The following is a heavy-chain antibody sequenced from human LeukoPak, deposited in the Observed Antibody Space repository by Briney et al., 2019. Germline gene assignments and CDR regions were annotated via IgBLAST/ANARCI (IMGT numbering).Heavy chain of an antibody. V-gene: IGHV1-69*13. CDR1: GGTFSSYA. D-gene: IGHD3-22*01. J-gene: IGHJ3*02. Sequence: SVKVSCKASGGTFSSYAISWVRQAPGQGLEWMGGIIPIFGTANYAQKFQGRVTITADESTSTAYMELSSLRSEDTAVYYCASPPPRLYYYDSSGYPPGDAFDIWGQGTMVTVSS. CDR2: IIPIFGTA. CDR3: ASPPPRLYYYDSSGYPPGDAFDI.